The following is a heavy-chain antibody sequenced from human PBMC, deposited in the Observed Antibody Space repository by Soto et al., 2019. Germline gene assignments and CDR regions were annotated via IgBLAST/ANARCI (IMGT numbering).Heavy chain of an antibody. V-gene: IGHV1-18*01. CDR3: ARLRQLVGYFSYYTDV. Sequence: QVQLLQSGAEVKKPGASVKVSCKASGYTFTNYGITWVRQAPGQGLEWMGWISAYNGDTHYTQRLQGIVTMTTVTSTSAAYMELRGLRSDDTAVYYCARLRQLVGYFSYYTDVWGKGTTVTVSS. CDR1: GYTFTNYG. J-gene: IGHJ6*03. CDR2: ISAYNGDT. D-gene: IGHD6-6*01.